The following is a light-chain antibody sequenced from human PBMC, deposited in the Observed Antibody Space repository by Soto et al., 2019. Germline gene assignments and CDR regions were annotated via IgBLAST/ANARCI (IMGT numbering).Light chain of an antibody. J-gene: IGLJ2*01. Sequence: QTVVTQPPSVSGAPGQRVTISCTGSSSNIGAGYDVHWYQQLPGTAPKLLIYGNSNRPSAVPDRFSGSKSGTSASLAITGLQAEDEADYYCQSYDSSLSGSNVVFGGGTKLTVL. CDR3: QSYDSSLSGSNVV. CDR2: GNS. CDR1: SSNIGAGYD. V-gene: IGLV1-40*01.